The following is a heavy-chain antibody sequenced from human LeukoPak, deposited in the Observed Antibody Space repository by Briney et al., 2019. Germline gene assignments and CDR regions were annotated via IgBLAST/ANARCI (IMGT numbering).Heavy chain of an antibody. CDR3: VRDLGGRSGH. Sequence: GGSLRLSCAASGFTFSSNWMHWVRQAPGKGLVWVSRINEDGSTTNYADSVKGRPTIFRDNAKNTQYLQMNSLRAEDTAVYYCVRDLGGRSGHWGQGTLVTVSS. CDR1: GFTFSSNW. V-gene: IGHV3-74*01. D-gene: IGHD1-26*01. J-gene: IGHJ4*02. CDR2: INEDGSTT.